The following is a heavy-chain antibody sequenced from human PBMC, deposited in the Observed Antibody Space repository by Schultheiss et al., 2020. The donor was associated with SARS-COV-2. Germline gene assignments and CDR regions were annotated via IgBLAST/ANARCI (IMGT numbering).Heavy chain of an antibody. CDR1: GYKFSDFY. CDR2: INPNSGGT. J-gene: IGHJ1*01. D-gene: IGHD5-24*01. V-gene: IGHV1-2*04. CDR3: ARDERWLQFVYFQH. Sequence: ASVKVSCKASGYKFSDFYIHWVRQAPGQGLEWMGWINPNSGGTNYAQKFQGWVTMTRDTSISTAYMELSRLRSDDTAVYYCARDERWLQFVYFQHWGQGTLVTVSS.